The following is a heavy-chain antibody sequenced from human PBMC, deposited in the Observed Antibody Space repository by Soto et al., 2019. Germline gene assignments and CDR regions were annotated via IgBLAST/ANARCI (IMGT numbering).Heavy chain of an antibody. Sequence: SETLSLTCTVSGGSIGSYYWSWIRQPPGKGLEWIGYIYYSGSTNYNPSLKSRVTISVDTSKNQLSLKLSSVTAADTAVYYCARRYGYYFDYWGQGTLVTVSS. J-gene: IGHJ4*02. CDR1: GGSIGSYY. CDR2: IYYSGST. CDR3: ARRYGYYFDY. D-gene: IGHD4-17*01. V-gene: IGHV4-59*08.